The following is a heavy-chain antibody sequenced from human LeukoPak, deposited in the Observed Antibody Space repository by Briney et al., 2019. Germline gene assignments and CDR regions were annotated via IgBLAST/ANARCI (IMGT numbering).Heavy chain of an antibody. D-gene: IGHD3-9*01. CDR1: GFTFSSYG. CDR2: IRFDGSDT. Sequence: GGSLRLSCAASGFTFSSYGMHWVRQAPGKGLEWVTFIRFDGSDTYYADSVKGRFTISRDNSKSTLNLQMNTLRVEDTAVYYCTRDLMDYDVSTGLHHYYMDVWGQGTTVTVSS. J-gene: IGHJ6*02. V-gene: IGHV3-30*02. CDR3: TRDLMDYDVSTGLHHYYMDV.